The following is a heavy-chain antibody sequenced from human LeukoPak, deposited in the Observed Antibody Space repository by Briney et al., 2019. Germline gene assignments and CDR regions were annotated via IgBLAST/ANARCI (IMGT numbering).Heavy chain of an antibody. Sequence: GGSLRLSCAASGFNFNGHEMNWVRQAPGQGLEWIAYISGSGSVIYYADSVKGRFTISRDNAKDSLFLQMDSLRAEDTAVYYCAREVKTASGTWWFDAWGQGTLVTVSS. V-gene: IGHV3-48*03. CDR3: AREVKTASGTWWFDA. D-gene: IGHD6-13*01. CDR2: ISGSGSVI. J-gene: IGHJ5*02. CDR1: GFNFNGHE.